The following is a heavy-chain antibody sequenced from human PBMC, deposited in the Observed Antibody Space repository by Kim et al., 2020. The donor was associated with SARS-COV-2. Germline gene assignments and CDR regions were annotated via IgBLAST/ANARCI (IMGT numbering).Heavy chain of an antibody. V-gene: IGHV4-34*01. CDR3: APFWGSYRA. CDR2: INHSGST. D-gene: IGHD3-16*02. J-gene: IGHJ5*02. CDR1: GGSFSGYY. Sequence: SETLSLTCAVYGGSFSGYYWSWIRQPPGKGLEWIGEINHSGSTNYNPSLKSRVTISVDTSKNRFSLKLSSVTAADTAVYYCAPFWGSYRAWGQGTLVTVSS.